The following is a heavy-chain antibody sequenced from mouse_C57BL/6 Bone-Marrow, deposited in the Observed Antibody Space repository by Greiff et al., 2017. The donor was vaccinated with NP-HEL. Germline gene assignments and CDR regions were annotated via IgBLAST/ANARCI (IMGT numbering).Heavy chain of an antibody. CDR2: IHPNSGST. CDR3: ARAYYSKGTFAY. Sequence: QVQLQQSGAELVKPGASVKLSCKASGYTFTSYWMHWVKQRPGQGLEWIGMIHPNSGSTNYNEKFKSKATLTVDKSSSTAYMQLSSLTAEDSAVYYCARAYYSKGTFAYWGQGTLVTVSA. CDR1: GYTFTSYW. V-gene: IGHV1-64*01. D-gene: IGHD2-5*01. J-gene: IGHJ3*01.